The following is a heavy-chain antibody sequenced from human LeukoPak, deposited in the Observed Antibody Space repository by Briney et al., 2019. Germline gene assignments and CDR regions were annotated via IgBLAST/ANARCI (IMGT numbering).Heavy chain of an antibody. CDR2: INHSGST. CDR1: GGSFSGYY. CDR3: ATFRRRYFDY. J-gene: IGHJ4*02. D-gene: IGHD3-9*01. V-gene: IGHV4-34*01. Sequence: PSETLSLTCAVYGGSFSGYYWSWIRQPPGKGLEWIGEINHSGSTNYNPSLKSRVTISVDTSKNQCSLKLSSVTAADTAVYYCATFRRRYFDYWGQGTLVTVSS.